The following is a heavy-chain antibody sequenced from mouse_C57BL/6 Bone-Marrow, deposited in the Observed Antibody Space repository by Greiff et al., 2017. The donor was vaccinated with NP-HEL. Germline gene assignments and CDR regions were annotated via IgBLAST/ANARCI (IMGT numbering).Heavy chain of an antibody. Sequence: QVQLKESGAELVKPGASVKMSCKASGYTFTSYWITWVKQRPGQGLEWIGDIYPGSGSTNYNEKFKSKATLTVDTSSSTAYMQLSSLTSEDSVVYYCARGGAFYYDYDGYFDYWGQGTTLTVSS. D-gene: IGHD2-4*01. V-gene: IGHV1-55*01. CDR3: ARGGAFYYDYDGYFDY. CDR2: IYPGSGST. J-gene: IGHJ2*01. CDR1: GYTFTSYW.